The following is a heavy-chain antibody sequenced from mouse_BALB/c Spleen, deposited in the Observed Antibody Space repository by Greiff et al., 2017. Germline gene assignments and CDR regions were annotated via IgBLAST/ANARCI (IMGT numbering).Heavy chain of an antibody. V-gene: IGHV3-2*02. Sequence: VQLQQSGPGLVKPSQSLSLTCTVTGYSITSDYAWNWIRQFPGNKLEWMGYISYSGSTSYNPSLKSRISITRDTSKNQFFLQLNSVTTEDTATYYCARGEYWGQGTSVTVSS. CDR2: ISYSGST. CDR3: ARGEY. CDR1: GYSITSDYA. J-gene: IGHJ4*01.